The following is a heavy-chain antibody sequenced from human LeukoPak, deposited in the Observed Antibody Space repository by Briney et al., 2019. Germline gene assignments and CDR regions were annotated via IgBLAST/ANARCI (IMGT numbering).Heavy chain of an antibody. CDR2: INLNSGAT. Sequence: ASVTVSCTASGYTFTGYFMHWVRQASAQGLEWVGWINLNSGATNYAEKFQGRVTMARDTSITTAYMELSRLTSDDAAVYYCARGGSIAVAGSLFDSWGQGTLLTVSS. CDR3: ARGGSIAVAGSLFDS. V-gene: IGHV1-2*02. J-gene: IGHJ4*02. CDR1: GYTFTGYF. D-gene: IGHD6-19*01.